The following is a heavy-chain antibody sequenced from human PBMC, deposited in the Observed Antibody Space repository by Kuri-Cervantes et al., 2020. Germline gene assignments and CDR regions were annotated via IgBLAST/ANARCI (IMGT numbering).Heavy chain of an antibody. CDR2: INRGGST. J-gene: IGHJ3*02. V-gene: IGHV4-34*01. D-gene: IGHD3-22*01. CDR1: GGSFSGYY. Sequence: SQTLSLTCAVYGGSFSGYYWSWIRQPPGKGLEWIGEINRGGSTNYNPSLKSRVTISVDTSKNQFSLKLSSVTAADTAVYYCARQVTGDYYDSSGHDAFDIWGQGTMVTVSS. CDR3: ARQVTGDYYDSSGHDAFDI.